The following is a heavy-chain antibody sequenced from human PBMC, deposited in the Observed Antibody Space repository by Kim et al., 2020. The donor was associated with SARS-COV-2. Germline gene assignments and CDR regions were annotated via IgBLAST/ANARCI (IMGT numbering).Heavy chain of an antibody. J-gene: IGHJ4*02. Sequence: SETLSLTCTVFGGTINSHTYYWGWIRQPPGKGLEWIGNIFYSGRTSYNPSLESRVTMSVDTSKNQFSLELNSVTAADRAVYYCARQYTGGFYDYWGPGTLVTVSS. D-gene: IGHD7-27*01. CDR2: IFYSGRT. CDR3: ARQYTGGFYDY. V-gene: IGHV4-39*01. CDR1: GGTINSHTYY.